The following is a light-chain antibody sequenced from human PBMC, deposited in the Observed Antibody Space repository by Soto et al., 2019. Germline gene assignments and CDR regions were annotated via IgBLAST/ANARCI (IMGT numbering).Light chain of an antibody. Sequence: EIVSTQSPGTLSLSPGERATLSCRASQSVSSSYLAWYQQKPGQAPRLFIYGASSRATGIPDRFSGSGSGTDFTLTISRLETEDFAVYYCQQYGSSPTITFGQGTRLEIK. CDR3: QQYGSSPTIT. V-gene: IGKV3-20*01. J-gene: IGKJ5*01. CDR1: QSVSSSY. CDR2: GAS.